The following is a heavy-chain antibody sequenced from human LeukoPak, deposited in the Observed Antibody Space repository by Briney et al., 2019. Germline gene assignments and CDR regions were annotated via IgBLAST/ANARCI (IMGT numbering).Heavy chain of an antibody. J-gene: IGHJ4*02. CDR2: IYHSGST. Sequence: NSSQTLSLTCAVSGGSISSGGYSWSWIRQPPGKGLEWIGYIYHSGSTYYNPSLKSRVTISVDRSKNQFSLKLSSVTAADTAVYYCARDGDYTPFDYWGQGTVVTVSS. CDR1: GGSISSGGYS. CDR3: ARDGDYTPFDY. V-gene: IGHV4-30-2*01. D-gene: IGHD4-17*01.